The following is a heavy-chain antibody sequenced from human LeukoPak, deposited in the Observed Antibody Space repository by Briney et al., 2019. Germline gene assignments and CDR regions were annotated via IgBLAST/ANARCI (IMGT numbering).Heavy chain of an antibody. V-gene: IGHV5-51*01. CDR1: GYSFTSYW. Sequence: GESLKISCEASGYSFTSYWIAWVRQTPGKGLEYMGVIYPGDSYTTYSPSFQGQVTISADKSISTAYLQWSSLQASDTAIYYCARTYDILSGYYGTGWLDTWGQGTLVTVSS. CDR3: ARTYDILSGYYGTGWLDT. J-gene: IGHJ5*02. D-gene: IGHD3-9*01. CDR2: IYPGDSYT.